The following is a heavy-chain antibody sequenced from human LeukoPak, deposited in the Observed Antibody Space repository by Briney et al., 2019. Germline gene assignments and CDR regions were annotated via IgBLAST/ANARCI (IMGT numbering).Heavy chain of an antibody. CDR2: IYYSGST. J-gene: IGHJ4*02. CDR1: GGSISSGGYY. Sequence: SETLSLTCTVSGGSISSGGYYWSWIRQHPGKGLEWIGYIYYSGSTYYNPSLKSRVTISVDTSKNQFSLKLSSVTAADTAVYXXXSLSTSFKYYFDYWGQGTLVTVSS. V-gene: IGHV4-31*03. D-gene: IGHD3-16*01. CDR3: XSLSTSFKYYFDY.